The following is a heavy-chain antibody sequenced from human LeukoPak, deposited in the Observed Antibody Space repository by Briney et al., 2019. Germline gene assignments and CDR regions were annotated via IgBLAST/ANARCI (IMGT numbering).Heavy chain of an antibody. D-gene: IGHD6-13*01. J-gene: IGHJ4*02. Sequence: VASVKVSCTASGYTFTSYGISWVRQAPGQGLEWMGWISAYNGNTNYAQKLQGRVTMITDTSTSTAYMELRSLRSDDTAVYYCASIDSSSWTFDYWGQGTLVTVSS. CDR1: GYTFTSYG. CDR2: ISAYNGNT. V-gene: IGHV1-18*01. CDR3: ASIDSSSWTFDY.